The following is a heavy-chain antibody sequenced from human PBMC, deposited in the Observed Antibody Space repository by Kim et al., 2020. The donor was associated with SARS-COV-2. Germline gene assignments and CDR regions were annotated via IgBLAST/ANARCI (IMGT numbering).Heavy chain of an antibody. V-gene: IGHV1-18*01. CDR3: ARDGRTLRGIIMDRFYYGMDV. Sequence: ASVKVSCRASGYTFTNYGISWVRQAPGQGLEWLGWITAYNGNTHYGQNLQGRVNMSTDTSTNTAYMEVRRLRTDDTAVYYCARDGRTLRGIIMDRFYYGMDVWGQGTTVTVSS. D-gene: IGHD3-10*01. CDR2: ITAYNGNT. CDR1: GYTFTNYG. J-gene: IGHJ6*02.